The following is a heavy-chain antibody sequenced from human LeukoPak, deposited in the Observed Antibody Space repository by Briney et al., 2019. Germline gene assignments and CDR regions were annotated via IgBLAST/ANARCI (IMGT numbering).Heavy chain of an antibody. CDR3: AREEVRAVATNAFDI. CDR1: GYTFTVYY. D-gene: IGHD6-19*01. J-gene: IGHJ3*02. V-gene: IGHV1-2*02. CDR2: INPNSGGT. Sequence: ASVTVSFKASGYTFTVYYMHWVRQAPGQGLEWMGWINPNSGGTNYAQKFQGRVTMTRDTSISTAYMELSRLRSDDTAVYYCAREEVRAVATNAFDIWGQGTMVTVSS.